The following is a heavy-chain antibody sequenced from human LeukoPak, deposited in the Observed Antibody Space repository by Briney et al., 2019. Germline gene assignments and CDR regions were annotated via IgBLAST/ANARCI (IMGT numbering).Heavy chain of an antibody. V-gene: IGHV3-7*01. CDR3: ARDLSGVTGYTYGRGIDY. J-gene: IGHJ4*02. Sequence: GGSLRLSCAASGFTFSSDWMSWVRQAPGKGLEWVANINQDGSEKYYVDSVKGRFTISRDNAKTSLYLQMNSLRAEDTAVYYCARDLSGVTGYTYGRGIDYWGQGTLVTVSS. CDR1: GFTFSSDW. D-gene: IGHD5-18*01. CDR2: INQDGSEK.